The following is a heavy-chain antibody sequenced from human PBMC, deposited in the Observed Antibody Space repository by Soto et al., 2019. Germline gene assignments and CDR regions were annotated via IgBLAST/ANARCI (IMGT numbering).Heavy chain of an antibody. J-gene: IGHJ5*02. CDR2: ISGSGGST. D-gene: IGHD3-3*01. CDR3: AKDSVVFFGVVNPNWFDP. Sequence: GGSLRLSCAASGFTFSSYAMSWVRQAPGKGLEWVSAISGSGGSTYYADSVKGRFTISRDNSKNTLYLQMNSLRAEDTAVYYCAKDSVVFFGVVNPNWFDPWGQGTLVTVSS. CDR1: GFTFSSYA. V-gene: IGHV3-23*01.